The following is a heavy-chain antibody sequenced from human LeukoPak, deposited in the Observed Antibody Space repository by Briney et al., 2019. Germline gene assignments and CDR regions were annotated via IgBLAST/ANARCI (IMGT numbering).Heavy chain of an antibody. D-gene: IGHD1-14*01. CDR2: IVVGSGNT. CDR3: AASLTPYYYYYMDV. CDR1: GFTFTSSA. V-gene: IGHV1-58*02. J-gene: IGHJ6*03. Sequence: ASVKVSCKASGFTFTSSAMQWVRQARGQRLEWIGWIVVGSGNTNYAQKFQERVTITRDMSTSTAHMELSSLRSEDTAVYYCAASLTPYYYYYMDVWGKGTTVTVSS.